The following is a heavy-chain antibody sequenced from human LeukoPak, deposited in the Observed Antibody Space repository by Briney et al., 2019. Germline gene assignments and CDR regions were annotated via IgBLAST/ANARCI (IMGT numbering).Heavy chain of an antibody. J-gene: IGHJ4*02. V-gene: IGHV3-21*01. CDR3: ARDQRAVAGTAGD. CDR1: GFTFSSYS. Sequence: PGGSLRLSCAASGFTFSSYSMNWVRQAPGKGLEWVSSISSSSSYIYYADSVKGRFTISRDNAKNSLYLQMNSLRAEDTAVYYCARDQRAVAGTAGDRGQGTLVTASS. CDR2: ISSSSSYI. D-gene: IGHD6-19*01.